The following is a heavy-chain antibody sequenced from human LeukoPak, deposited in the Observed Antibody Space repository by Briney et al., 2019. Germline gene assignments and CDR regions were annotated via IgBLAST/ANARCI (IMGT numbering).Heavy chain of an antibody. V-gene: IGHV1-2*02. CDR1: GYTFTGYY. CDR3: ARGTLQYYYDSSGYYLGAFDI. CDR2: INPNSGGT. Sequence: GASVKVSCKASGYTFTGYYMHWVRQAPGQGLEWMGWINPNSGGTNYAQKFQGRVTMTRDTSISTAYMELSRLRSDDTAVYYCARGTLQYYYDSSGYYLGAFDIWGQGTMVTVSS. J-gene: IGHJ3*02. D-gene: IGHD3-22*01.